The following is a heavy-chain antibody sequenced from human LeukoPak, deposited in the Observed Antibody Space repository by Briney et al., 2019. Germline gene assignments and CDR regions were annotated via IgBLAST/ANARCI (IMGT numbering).Heavy chain of an antibody. J-gene: IGHJ4*02. CDR3: AGAHSSLRLYHFDY. CDR2: INPNSGGT. Sequence: GASVKVSCKASGYTFTDQWIHWVRQAPGQGLEWLGWINPNSGGTNYAQKFEGRIAMTTDTSINTGYMEMTRLTSDDTAVYYCAGAHSSLRLYHFDYWGQGTLVTVSS. V-gene: IGHV1-2*02. CDR1: GYTFTDQW. D-gene: IGHD6-13*01.